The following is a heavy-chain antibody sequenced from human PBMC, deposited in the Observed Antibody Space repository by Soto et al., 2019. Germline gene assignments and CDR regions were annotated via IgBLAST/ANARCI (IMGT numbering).Heavy chain of an antibody. CDR2: IYHSGST. CDR1: GYSIRNGYY. D-gene: IGHD2-21*02. J-gene: IGHJ5*02. Sequence: SETLSLTCTVSGYSIRNGYYWGWIRQPPGKGLEWIGTIYHSGSTYYNPSLKSRVTISVDASENHFSPKLSSVTAADTAVYYCARVGPYCGGDCYSPPPWGQGTLVTV. V-gene: IGHV4-38-2*02. CDR3: ARVGPYCGGDCYSPPP.